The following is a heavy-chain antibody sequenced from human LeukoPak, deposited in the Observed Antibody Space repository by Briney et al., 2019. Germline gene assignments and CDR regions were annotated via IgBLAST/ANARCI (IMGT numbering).Heavy chain of an antibody. CDR2: IYYSGST. Sequence: SETLSLTCTVSGGSISSSSYYWGWIRQPPGKGLEWIGSIYYSGSTYYNPSLKSRVTISVDTSKNQFSLKLSSVTAADTAVYYCARHPLSITIFGVVTRFDYWGQGTLVTVSS. D-gene: IGHD3-3*01. CDR1: GGSISSSSYY. V-gene: IGHV4-39*01. J-gene: IGHJ4*02. CDR3: ARHPLSITIFGVVTRFDY.